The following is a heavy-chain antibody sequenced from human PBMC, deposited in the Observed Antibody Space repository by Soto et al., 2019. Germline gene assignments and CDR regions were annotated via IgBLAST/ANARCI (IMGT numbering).Heavy chain of an antibody. V-gene: IGHV3-23*01. CDR2: LDGAGGST. CDR3: AAPRDEYGSGVSWFTYGMDI. CDR1: GFTFSDYA. D-gene: IGHD3-10*01. Sequence: SLRLSCLASGFTFSDYAMTWVRHVPGRGLEWVASLDGAGGSTYADSVRGRFTISRDNSQNTLFLQMKRLTVDDTAIYYCAAPRDEYGSGVSWFTYGMDIWGQGTTVTVSS. J-gene: IGHJ6*02.